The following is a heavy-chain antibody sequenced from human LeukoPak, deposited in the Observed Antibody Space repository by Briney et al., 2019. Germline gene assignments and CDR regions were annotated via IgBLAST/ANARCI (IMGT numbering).Heavy chain of an antibody. J-gene: IGHJ4*02. CDR3: ARSGRGSSDY. Sequence: KPSETLSLTCAVYGGSFSGYYWSWIRQPPGKGLEWIGEINHSGSTNYNPSLKSRVTISVDTSKNQFSLKLSSVTAAGTAVYYCARSGRGSSDYWGQGTLVTVSS. CDR2: INHSGST. CDR1: GGSFSGYY. V-gene: IGHV4-34*01. D-gene: IGHD3-10*01.